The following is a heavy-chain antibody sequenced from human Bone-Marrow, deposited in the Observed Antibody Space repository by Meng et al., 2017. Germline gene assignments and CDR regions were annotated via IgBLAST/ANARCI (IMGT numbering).Heavy chain of an antibody. Sequence: GSLRLSCSVSDVSVRGAYWSWIRQPPGKGLEWIGDRYYSGATNYNPALKSRVSISVDRNKNQVSLTVTSVTASDTATYYCARAASWGLFDSWGQGTLVTVSS. J-gene: IGHJ4*02. V-gene: IGHV4-59*02. D-gene: IGHD7-27*01. CDR2: RYYSGAT. CDR3: ARAASWGLFDS. CDR1: DVSVRGAY.